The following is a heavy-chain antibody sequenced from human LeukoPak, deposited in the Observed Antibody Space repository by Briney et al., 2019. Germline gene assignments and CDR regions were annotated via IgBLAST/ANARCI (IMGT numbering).Heavy chain of an antibody. CDR1: GGSISSYY. D-gene: IGHD5-18*01. CDR2: IYYSGST. CDR3: ARDMSVDTAMDPPDY. V-gene: IGHV4-59*01. Sequence: PSETLSLTCTVSGGSISSYYWSWIRQPPGKGLEWIGYIYYSGSTNYNPSLKSRVTISVDTSKNQFSLKLSSVTAADTAVYYCARDMSVDTAMDPPDYWGQGTLVTVSS. J-gene: IGHJ4*02.